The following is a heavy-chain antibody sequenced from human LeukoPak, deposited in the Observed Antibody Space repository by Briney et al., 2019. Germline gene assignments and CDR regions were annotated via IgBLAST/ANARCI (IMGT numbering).Heavy chain of an antibody. CDR3: ARGVPAARDYFDY. Sequence: GGSLRLSCAASGFTFSSYWMHWVRQAPGKGLVWVSRINTDGSSTSYADSVKGRFTISRDNAKNTLYLQMNSLRAEDTAVYYCARGVPAARDYFDYWGQGTLVTVSS. CDR2: INTDGSST. J-gene: IGHJ4*02. CDR1: GFTFSSYW. V-gene: IGHV3-74*01. D-gene: IGHD2-2*01.